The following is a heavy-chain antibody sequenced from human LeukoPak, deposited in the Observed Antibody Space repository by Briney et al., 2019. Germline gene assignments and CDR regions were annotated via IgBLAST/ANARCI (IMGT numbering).Heavy chain of an antibody. CDR1: EYTFTGYY. CDR3: AGGPYYYDSSGTNFDY. CDR2: INPNSGGT. V-gene: IGHV1-2*02. Sequence: GASVKVSCKASEYTFTGYYMHWVRQAPGQGLGWMGWINPNSGGTNYAQKFQGRVTMTRDTSISTAYMELSRLRSDDTAVYYCAGGPYYYDSSGTNFDYWGQGTLVTVSS. J-gene: IGHJ4*02. D-gene: IGHD3-22*01.